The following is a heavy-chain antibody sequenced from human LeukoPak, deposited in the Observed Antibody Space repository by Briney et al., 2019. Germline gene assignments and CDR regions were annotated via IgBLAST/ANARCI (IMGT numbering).Heavy chain of an antibody. CDR2: IKGDGNTK. V-gene: IGHV3-7*01. J-gene: IGHJ4*02. Sequence: PGGSLRLSCAASGFTFSSYAMSWVRQAPGKGLEWVANIKGDGNTKYYVDSVKGRFTISRDNAKNSLYLQMSSLRAEDTAVYFCARDWRSDDYHFGYWGQGTLVTVSS. D-gene: IGHD3-16*01. CDR3: ARDWRSDDYHFGY. CDR1: GFTFSSYA.